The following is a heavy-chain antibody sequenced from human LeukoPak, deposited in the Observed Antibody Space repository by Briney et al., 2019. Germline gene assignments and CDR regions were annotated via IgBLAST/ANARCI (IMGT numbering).Heavy chain of an antibody. Sequence: SGTLSLTCAVSGGSISSSNWWSWVRQPPGKGLEWIGEIYHSGSTNYNPSLKSRVTILVDTSKNQFSLKLSSVTAADAAVYYCARLGLLNYWGQGTLVTVSS. CDR3: ARLGLLNY. V-gene: IGHV4-4*02. J-gene: IGHJ4*02. D-gene: IGHD3-22*01. CDR2: IYHSGST. CDR1: GGSISSSNW.